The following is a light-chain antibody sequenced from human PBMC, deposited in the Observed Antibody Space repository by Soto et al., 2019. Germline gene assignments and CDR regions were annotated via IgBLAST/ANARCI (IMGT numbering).Light chain of an antibody. CDR2: DAS. CDR1: QSVSSY. CDR3: QQRSNWIT. J-gene: IGKJ5*01. V-gene: IGKV3-11*01. Sequence: EIVLTQSPCTLSLSAGERATLSCRASQSVSSYLAWYQQKPGQAPRLLIYDASNRATGIPARFSGSGSGTDFTLAISSLEPEDFAVYYCQQRSNWITFGQGTRLEIK.